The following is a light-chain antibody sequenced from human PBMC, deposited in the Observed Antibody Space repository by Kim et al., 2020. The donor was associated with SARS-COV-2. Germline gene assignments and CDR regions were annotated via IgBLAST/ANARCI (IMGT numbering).Light chain of an antibody. Sequence: GEAVTLACASSSGEVNSGHAPYWFQQKPGQATMALIYDITNKHSWTPARFAGSPLGGKAALTLSDVQAEDEAEYYCLLYYGGTQVIFGGGTQLTVL. J-gene: IGLJ2*01. V-gene: IGLV7-43*01. CDR2: DIT. CDR1: SGEVNSGHA. CDR3: LLYYGGTQVI.